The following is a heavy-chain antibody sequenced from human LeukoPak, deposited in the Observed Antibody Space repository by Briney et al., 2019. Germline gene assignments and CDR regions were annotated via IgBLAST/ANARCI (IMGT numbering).Heavy chain of an antibody. V-gene: IGHV5-51*01. Sequence: GESLKISCKGSGYSFTTYWIVWVRQMPGKGLEWMGILYPGDSDTRYSPSIQAQVTISADKSISTAYLQWSSLKASDTAMYYCARLRDGRAFGAIDYWGQGTLVTVSS. CDR1: GYSFTTYW. J-gene: IGHJ4*02. CDR3: ARLRDGRAFGAIDY. D-gene: IGHD3-10*01. CDR2: LYPGDSDT.